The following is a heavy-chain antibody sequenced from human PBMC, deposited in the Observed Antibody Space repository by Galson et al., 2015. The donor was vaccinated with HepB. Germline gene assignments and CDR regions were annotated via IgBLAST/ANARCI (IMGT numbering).Heavy chain of an antibody. CDR1: GYTFTSYG. V-gene: IGHV1-18*04. Sequence: SVKVSCKASGYTFTSYGISWVRQAPGQGLEWMGWISAYNGNTNYAQKLQGRVTMTTDTSTSTAYMELRSLRSDDTAVYYCASRGYCSSTSCYLPPDYYYGMDVWGQGTTVTVSS. CDR3: ASRGYCSSTSCYLPPDYYYGMDV. J-gene: IGHJ6*02. CDR2: ISAYNGNT. D-gene: IGHD2-2*01.